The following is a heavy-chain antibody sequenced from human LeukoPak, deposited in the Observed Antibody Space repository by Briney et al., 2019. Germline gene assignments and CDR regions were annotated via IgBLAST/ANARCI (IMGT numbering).Heavy chain of an antibody. Sequence: SETLSLTCTVSGDSLGTYYWTWIRQPPGKGLEWIGYIYLGVSTNYNPSLKSRVTLSVDTSKNQFSLRLTSLTAADTATYYCARWALKGYYADVWGTGTTVIVSS. D-gene: IGHD2-2*01. CDR2: IYLGVST. CDR3: ARWALKGYYADV. CDR1: GDSLGTYY. J-gene: IGHJ6*04. V-gene: IGHV4-4*09.